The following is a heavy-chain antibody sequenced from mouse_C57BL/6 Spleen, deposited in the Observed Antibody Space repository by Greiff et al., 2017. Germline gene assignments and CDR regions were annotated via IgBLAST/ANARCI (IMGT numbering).Heavy chain of an antibody. CDR1: GYAFSSSW. Sequence: QVQLKESGPELVKPGASVKISCKASGYAFSSSWMNWVKQRPGKGLEWIGRIYPGDGDTNYNGKFKGKATLTADKSSSTAYMQRSSLTSEDSAVYFCARGQLRPSYAMDYWGQGTSVTVSS. CDR3: ARGQLRPSYAMDY. V-gene: IGHV1-82*01. J-gene: IGHJ4*01. D-gene: IGHD3-2*02. CDR2: IYPGDGDT.